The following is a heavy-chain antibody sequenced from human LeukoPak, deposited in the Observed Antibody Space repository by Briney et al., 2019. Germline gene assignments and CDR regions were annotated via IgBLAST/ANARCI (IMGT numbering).Heavy chain of an antibody. CDR3: AKRVAAAALDY. Sequence: PGGSLRLSCAASGFTVSSNYMSWVRQAPGKGLEWVSVISGSGVTTYYADSVKGRFTISRDNSKNTLYLQMNSLRAEDTAVYYCAKRVAAAALDYWGQGTLVTVSS. J-gene: IGHJ4*02. D-gene: IGHD6-13*01. CDR1: GFTVSSNY. V-gene: IGHV3-23*01. CDR2: ISGSGVTT.